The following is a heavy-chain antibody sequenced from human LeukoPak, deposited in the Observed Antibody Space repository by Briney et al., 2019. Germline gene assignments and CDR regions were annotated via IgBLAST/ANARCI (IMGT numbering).Heavy chain of an antibody. CDR2: ISWDGGST. J-gene: IGHJ4*02. D-gene: IGHD3-10*01. CDR1: GFTFDDYA. CDR3: ARVRIWFGLFDY. V-gene: IGHV3-43D*03. Sequence: GGSLRLSCAASGFTFDDYAMHWVRQAPGKGLEWVSLISWDGGSTYYADSVKGRFTISRDNSKNTLYLQMNSLRAEDTAVYYCARVRIWFGLFDYWGQGTLVTVSS.